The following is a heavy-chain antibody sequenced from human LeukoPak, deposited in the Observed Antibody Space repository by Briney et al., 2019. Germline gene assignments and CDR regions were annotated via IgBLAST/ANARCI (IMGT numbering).Heavy chain of an antibody. CDR2: ISYDGSNK. Sequence: GGSLRLSCAASGFTFSSYAMHWVRQAPGKGLEWVAVISYDGSNKYYADSVKGRFTISRDNSKNTLYLQMNSLRAEDTAVYYCAKDSHCSSTSCYEFDYWGQGTLVTVSS. CDR3: AKDSHCSSTSCYEFDY. CDR1: GFTFSSYA. D-gene: IGHD2-2*01. V-gene: IGHV3-30-3*01. J-gene: IGHJ4*02.